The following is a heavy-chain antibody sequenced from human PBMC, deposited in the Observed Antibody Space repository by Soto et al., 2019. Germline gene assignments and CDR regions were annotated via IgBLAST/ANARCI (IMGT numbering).Heavy chain of an antibody. CDR3: ARGGFGSRQPLDY. Sequence: QVQLQQWGAGLLKPSETLSLTCAVYGGSFSGYYWSWIRQPPGKGLEWIGEINHSGSTNYNPSLKSRVTISVDTSKNQFSLKLSSVTAADTAVYYSARGGFGSRQPLDYWGQGTLVTVSS. D-gene: IGHD6-13*01. CDR2: INHSGST. CDR1: GGSFSGYY. J-gene: IGHJ4*02. V-gene: IGHV4-34*01.